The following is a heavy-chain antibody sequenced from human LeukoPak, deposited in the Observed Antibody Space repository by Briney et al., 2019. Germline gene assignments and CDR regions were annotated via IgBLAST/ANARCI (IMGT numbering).Heavy chain of an antibody. V-gene: IGHV4-59*02. CDR1: GGSVSSFY. CDR2: MYYGGSP. J-gene: IGHJ5*02. Sequence: SETLSVTCTVSGGSVSSFYWSWIRQPPGKGLEWIGYMYYGGSPNYNPSLKSRVITSLDTSKNQFSLKLNSVTTADTAVYYCVTGRYSYGWYDHWGQGSLVTVSS. D-gene: IGHD1-26*01. CDR3: VTGRYSYGWYDH.